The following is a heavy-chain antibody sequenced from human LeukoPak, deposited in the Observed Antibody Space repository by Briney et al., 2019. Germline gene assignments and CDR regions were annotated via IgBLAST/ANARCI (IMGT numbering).Heavy chain of an antibody. CDR3: AIVQLGATVAFDI. Sequence: ASVRVSCKASGYTFTGYYMHWVRQAPGQGLEWMGRINPNSGGTNYAQKFQGRVTMTRDTSISTAYMELSRLRSDDTAVYYCAIVQLGATVAFDIWGQGTRVTVSS. J-gene: IGHJ3*02. V-gene: IGHV1-2*06. CDR1: GYTFTGYY. D-gene: IGHD1-26*01. CDR2: INPNSGGT.